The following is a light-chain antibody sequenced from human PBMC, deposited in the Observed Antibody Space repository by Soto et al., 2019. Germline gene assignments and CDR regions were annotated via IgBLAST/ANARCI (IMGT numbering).Light chain of an antibody. CDR1: SRDVGGYNY. J-gene: IGLJ1*01. Sequence: QSVLNQPSSVSGSPGQSITISCTGKSRDVGGYNYVSWYQQHPGKAPKLMIYDVSNRPSGVSNRFSGSKSGNTASLTISGLQAEDEADYYCSSYTSSSTPYVFGTGTKVTV. CDR2: DVS. V-gene: IGLV2-14*01. CDR3: SSYTSSSTPYV.